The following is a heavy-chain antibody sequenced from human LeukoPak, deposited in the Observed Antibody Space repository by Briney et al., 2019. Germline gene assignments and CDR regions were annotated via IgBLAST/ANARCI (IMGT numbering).Heavy chain of an antibody. Sequence: GGSLRLSCAASGFTFSTYSMNWVRQAPGKGLEWVALIYYDGSNKYYADSVKGRFTISRDNSKNTLYLQMNSLRAEDTAVYYCAKGSYSSSSIIGSWGQGTLVTVSS. CDR2: IYYDGSNK. V-gene: IGHV3-30*18. D-gene: IGHD6-13*01. CDR3: AKGSYSSSSIIGS. CDR1: GFTFSTYS. J-gene: IGHJ4*02.